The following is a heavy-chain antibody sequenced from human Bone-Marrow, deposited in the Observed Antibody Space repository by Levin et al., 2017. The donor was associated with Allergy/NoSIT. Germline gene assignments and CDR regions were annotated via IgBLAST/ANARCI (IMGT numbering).Heavy chain of an antibody. Sequence: ASVKVSCKGSGYSFTSYWIGWVRQMPGKGLEWMGIIYPGDSDTRYSPSFQGQVTISADKSISTAYLQWSSLKASDTAMYYCARNITAGSVGSYYFDYWGQGTLVTVSS. J-gene: IGHJ4*02. CDR1: GYSFTSYW. D-gene: IGHD6-25*01. CDR2: IYPGDSDT. CDR3: ARNITAGSVGSYYFDY. V-gene: IGHV5-51*01.